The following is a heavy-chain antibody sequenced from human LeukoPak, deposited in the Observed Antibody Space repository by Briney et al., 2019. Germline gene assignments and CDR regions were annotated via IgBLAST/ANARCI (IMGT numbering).Heavy chain of an antibody. Sequence: PSETLSLTCTVSGYSISSGYYWGWIRQPPGKGLEWIGSIYHSGSTYYSPSLKSRVTISVDTSKNQFSLKLSSVTAADTAVYYCARDIRAYCSSPSCYYYYYMDVWGKGTTVTVSS. J-gene: IGHJ6*03. D-gene: IGHD2-2*01. CDR1: GYSISSGYY. V-gene: IGHV4-38-2*02. CDR2: IYHSGST. CDR3: ARDIRAYCSSPSCYYYYYMDV.